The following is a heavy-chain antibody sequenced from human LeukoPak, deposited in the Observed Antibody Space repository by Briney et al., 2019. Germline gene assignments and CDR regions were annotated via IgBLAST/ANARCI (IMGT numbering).Heavy chain of an antibody. CDR2: ISTTGGTT. D-gene: IGHD1-7*01. CDR3: TRLAWNWSYAGYYYYMDV. V-gene: IGHV3-23*01. Sequence: PRRSLRLSWAAAGFTFSSNGTSWVRHAPRRWLGWGSSISTTGGTTYYAVYVRGRFTISRDNSRNTLYLQMTSLKTEDTAVYYCTRLAWNWSYAGYYYYMDVWGKGTTVTVSS. J-gene: IGHJ6*03. CDR1: GFTFSSNG.